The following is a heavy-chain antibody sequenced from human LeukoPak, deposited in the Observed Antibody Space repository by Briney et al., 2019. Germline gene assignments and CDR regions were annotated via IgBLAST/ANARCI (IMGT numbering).Heavy chain of an antibody. V-gene: IGHV3-30*18. CDR2: ISYDGSNK. CDR3: AKSVRSYYGSGSYYNWIHYYYMDV. D-gene: IGHD3-10*01. Sequence: PGGSLRLSCAASGFTFSSYGMHWVRQAPGKGLEWVAVISYDGSNKYYADSVKGRFTISRDNSKNTLYLQMNSLRAEDTAVYYCAKSVRSYYGSGSYYNWIHYYYMDVWGKGTTVTVSS. J-gene: IGHJ6*03. CDR1: GFTFSSYG.